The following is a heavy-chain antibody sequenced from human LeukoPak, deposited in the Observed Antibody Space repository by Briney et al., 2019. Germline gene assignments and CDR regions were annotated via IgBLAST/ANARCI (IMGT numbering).Heavy chain of an antibody. CDR3: ARDPYSSSWYYYYYYMDV. V-gene: IGHV3-74*01. D-gene: IGHD6-13*01. CDR1: GFTFSSYW. J-gene: IGHJ6*03. CDR2: INSDGSST. Sequence: GGSLRLSCAVSGFTFSSYWMHWVRQAPGKGLVWVSRINSDGSSTSYADSVKGRFTISRDNTKNTLYLQMNSLRAEDTAVYYCARDPYSSSWYYYYYYMDVWGKGTTVTVSS.